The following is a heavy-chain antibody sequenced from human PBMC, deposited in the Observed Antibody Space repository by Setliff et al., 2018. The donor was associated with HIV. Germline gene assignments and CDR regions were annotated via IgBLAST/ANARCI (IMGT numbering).Heavy chain of an antibody. CDR1: GFTFSSYA. CDR3: ATQVDNGHCTSASCRDFDY. D-gene: IGHD2-2*03. J-gene: IGHJ4*02. Sequence: GGSLRLSCAASGFTFSSYAMSWVRQAPGKGLEWVSAISGSGGSTYYADSVKGRFTISRDNSKNTLYLQMNSLRAEDTAVYYCATQVDNGHCTSASCRDFDYWGQGTLVTVSS. CDR2: ISGSGGST. V-gene: IGHV3-23*01.